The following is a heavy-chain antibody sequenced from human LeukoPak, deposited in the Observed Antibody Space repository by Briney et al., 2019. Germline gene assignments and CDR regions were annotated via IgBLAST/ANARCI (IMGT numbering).Heavy chain of an antibody. CDR3: ARDYYDTWDY. CDR2: IDHRGRT. J-gene: IGHJ4*02. Sequence: KTSETLSLTCAVYGGPFSGYYWSWIRQSPGKGLEWIGEIDHRGRTNSNPSLLSRITISVDTSKSQFSLRLSSVTAADTAVYYCARDYYDTWDYWGQGTLVTVSS. CDR1: GGPFSGYY. V-gene: IGHV4-34*01. D-gene: IGHD3-22*01.